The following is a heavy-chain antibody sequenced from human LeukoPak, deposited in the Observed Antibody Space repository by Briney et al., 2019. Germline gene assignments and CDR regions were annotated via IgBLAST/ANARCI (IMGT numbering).Heavy chain of an antibody. CDR2: ISSSGSTI. V-gene: IGHV3-48*03. D-gene: IGHD6-19*01. CDR1: GFTFSSYE. Sequence: PGGSLRLSCAASGFTFSSYEMNWVRQAPGKGLEWVSYISSSGSTIYYADSVKGRFTISRDNAKNSLYLQMNSLRAEDTAVYYCARDRVTGTPLFDYWGQGTLVTVSS. CDR3: ARDRVTGTPLFDY. J-gene: IGHJ4*02.